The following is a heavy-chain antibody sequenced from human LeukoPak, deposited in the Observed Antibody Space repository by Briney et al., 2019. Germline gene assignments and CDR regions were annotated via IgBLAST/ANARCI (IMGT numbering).Heavy chain of an antibody. CDR3: ARLDDYGDYRFDY. CDR2: IYYSGST. V-gene: IGHV4-59*08. D-gene: IGHD4-17*01. CDR1: GGSISSYY. Sequence: SETLSLTCTVSGGSISSYYWSWIRQPPGKGLEWIGYIYYSGSTNYNPSLKSRVTTSVDTSKNQFSLKLSSVTAADTAVYYCARLDDYGDYRFDYWGQGTLVTVSS. J-gene: IGHJ4*02.